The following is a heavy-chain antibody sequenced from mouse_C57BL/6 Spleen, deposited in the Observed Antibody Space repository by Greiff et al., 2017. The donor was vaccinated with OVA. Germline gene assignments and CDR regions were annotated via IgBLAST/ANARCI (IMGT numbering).Heavy chain of an antibody. V-gene: IGHV1-4*01. CDR1: GYTFTSYT. D-gene: IGHD1-1*01. Sequence: QVQLQQSGAELARPGASVKMSCKASGYTFTSYTMHWVKQRPGQGLEWIGYINPSSGYTKYNQKFKDKATLTADKSSSTAYMQLSSLTSEDSAGYYCARYYYYGSSYWYFDFWGTGTTVTVSS. CDR2: INPSSGYT. J-gene: IGHJ1*03. CDR3: ARYYYYGSSYWYFDF.